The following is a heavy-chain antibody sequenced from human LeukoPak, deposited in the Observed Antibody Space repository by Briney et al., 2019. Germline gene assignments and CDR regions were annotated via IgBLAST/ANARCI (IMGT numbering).Heavy chain of an antibody. CDR2: IYSSGST. D-gene: IGHD4-17*01. CDR1: GGSISANY. Sequence: SETLSLTCTVSGGSISANYWIWMRQPAGKGLEYIGRIYSSGSTNYNPSLKSRVTMSVDTSKNQFSLKLSSVTAADTAVYFCTRSRSINYGDYGWFFYWGQGTLVTVS. J-gene: IGHJ4*02. CDR3: TRSRSINYGDYGWFFY. V-gene: IGHV4-4*07.